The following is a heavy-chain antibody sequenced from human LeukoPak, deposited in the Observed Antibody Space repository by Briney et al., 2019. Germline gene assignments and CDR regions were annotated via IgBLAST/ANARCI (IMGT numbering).Heavy chain of an antibody. D-gene: IGHD3-10*01. CDR1: GGSFSGYY. CDR3: ARAIWFGESRFDY. V-gene: IGHV4-34*01. CDR2: INHSGST. J-gene: IGHJ4*02. Sequence: SETLSLTCAVYGGSFSGYYWSWIRQPPGKGLEWIGEINHSGSTNYNPSLKSRVTISVDTSKNQFSLKLSSVTAADTAVYYCARAIWFGESRFDYWSQGTLVTVSS.